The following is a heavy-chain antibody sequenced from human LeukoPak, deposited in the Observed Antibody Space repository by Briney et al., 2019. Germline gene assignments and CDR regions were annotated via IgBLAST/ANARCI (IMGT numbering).Heavy chain of an antibody. CDR1: GGTFSSYA. D-gene: IGHD3-10*01. V-gene: IGHV1-69*05. Sequence: SVKVSCKASGGTFSSYAISWVRQAPGQGLEWMGRIIPIFGTANYAQKLQGRVTITTDESTSTAYMELSSLRSEDTAVYYCARSPAYGSGSEFDYWGQGTLITVSS. CDR2: IIPIFGTA. CDR3: ARSPAYGSGSEFDY. J-gene: IGHJ4*02.